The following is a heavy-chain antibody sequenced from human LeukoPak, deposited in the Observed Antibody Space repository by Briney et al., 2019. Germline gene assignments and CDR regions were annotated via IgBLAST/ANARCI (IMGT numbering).Heavy chain of an antibody. V-gene: IGHV4-61*01. CDR3: ARSRAFNSGAFDP. J-gene: IGHJ5*02. CDR2: IYNGVNT. CDR1: GASVSSASY. D-gene: IGHD1-26*01. Sequence: PSETLSLTCTVSGASVSSASYWTWIRQPPGKGVEWIAHIYNGVNTNYNPSLKSRVTISVDTSKNQFSLRLNSVTAADTAVYYCARSRAFNSGAFDPWGQGSLVTVSS.